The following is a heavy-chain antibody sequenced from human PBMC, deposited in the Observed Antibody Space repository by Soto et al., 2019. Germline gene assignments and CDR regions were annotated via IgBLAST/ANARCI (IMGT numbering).Heavy chain of an antibody. J-gene: IGHJ4*02. CDR3: ARADSRSWYGFHY. CDR2: IYSGGST. Sequence: EVQLVESGGGLVQPGGSLRLSCAASGFTVSSNYMSWVRQAPGKGLEWVSVIYSGGSTYYADSVKGRITISRHNSKNTLYLQMNSLRAEDTAVYYCARADSRSWYGFHYWGQGTLVTVSS. CDR1: GFTVSSNY. V-gene: IGHV3-53*04. D-gene: IGHD6-13*01.